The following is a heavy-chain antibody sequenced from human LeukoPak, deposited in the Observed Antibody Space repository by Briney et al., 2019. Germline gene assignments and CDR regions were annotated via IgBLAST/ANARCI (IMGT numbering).Heavy chain of an antibody. V-gene: IGHV3-23*01. CDR2: ISNSGGST. J-gene: IGHJ4*02. CDR3: AKETSSSFDY. D-gene: IGHD6-6*01. CDR1: GFIFGDYA. Sequence: GGSLRLSCTASGFIFGDYAMAWVRQAPGKGLEWVSGISNSGGSTYYADSVKGRFTISRDNSRNTLYLQMNSLRAEDTAVYYCAKETSSSFDYWGQGTLVTVSS.